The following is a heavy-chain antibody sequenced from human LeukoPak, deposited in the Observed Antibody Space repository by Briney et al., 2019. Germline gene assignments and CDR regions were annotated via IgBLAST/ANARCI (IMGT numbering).Heavy chain of an antibody. CDR1: GFTFSSYE. CDR3: AKDRYVVGATLYFDY. V-gene: IGHV3-48*03. J-gene: IGHJ4*02. D-gene: IGHD1-26*01. Sequence: GGSLRLSCAASGFTFSSYEMNWVRQAPGKGLEWVSYISSSGSTIYYADSVKGRFTISRDNSKNTLYLQMNSLRAEDTAVYYCAKDRYVVGATLYFDYWGQGTLVTVSS. CDR2: ISSSGSTI.